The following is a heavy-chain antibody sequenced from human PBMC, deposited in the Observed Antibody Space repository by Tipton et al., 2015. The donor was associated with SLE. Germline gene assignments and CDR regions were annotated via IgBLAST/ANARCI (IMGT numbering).Heavy chain of an antibody. CDR3: SRDRGEQQLGD. CDR1: GFTFSSYS. CDR2: ISSSSSYI. J-gene: IGHJ4*02. Sequence: SLRLSCAASGFTFSSYSMNWVRQAPGKGLEWVSSISSSSSYIYYADSVKGRFTISRDNAKNSLYLQMNSLRAEVRAVYYCSRDRGEQQLGDWGQGTLVTVSS. V-gene: IGHV3-21*03. D-gene: IGHD6-13*01.